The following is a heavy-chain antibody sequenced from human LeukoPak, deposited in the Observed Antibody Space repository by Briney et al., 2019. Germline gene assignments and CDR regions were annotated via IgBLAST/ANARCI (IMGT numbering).Heavy chain of an antibody. CDR1: GYTFTSYG. V-gene: IGHV1-18*01. CDR2: ISAYNGNT. CDR3: ATAMYSRARFQH. D-gene: IGHD6-19*01. J-gene: IGHJ1*01. Sequence: ASVKVSCKASGYTFTSYGISWVRQAPGQGLEWMGWISAYNGNTNYAQKLQGRVTMTTDTSTSTAYMELRSLRSEDTAVYYCATAMYSRARFQHWGQGTLVTVSS.